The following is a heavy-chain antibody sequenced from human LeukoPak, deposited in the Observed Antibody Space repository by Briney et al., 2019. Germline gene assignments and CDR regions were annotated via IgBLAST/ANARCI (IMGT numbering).Heavy chain of an antibody. CDR2: IIPIFGTA. CDR1: GGTFSSYA. Sequence: SVKVSCKASGGTFSSYAISWVRQAPGQGLEWMGGIIPIFGTANYAQKFQGRVTITADESTSTAYMELSRLRSDDTAVYYCARPSSGSPRPYNWFDPWGQGTLVTVSS. CDR3: ARPSSGSPRPYNWFDP. V-gene: IGHV1-69*13. J-gene: IGHJ5*02. D-gene: IGHD1-26*01.